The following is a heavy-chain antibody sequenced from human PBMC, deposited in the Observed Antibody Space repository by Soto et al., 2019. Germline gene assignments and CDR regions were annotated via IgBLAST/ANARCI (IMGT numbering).Heavy chain of an antibody. CDR2: ISGYNGDI. V-gene: IGHV1-18*04. CDR3: ARVRIVGAREIDF. J-gene: IGHJ4*02. Sequence: VHLVQSGGEVKKPGASVKVSCKASGYTFNRHGITWVRQAPGQGLEWMGWISGYNGDINYEQKFQGRVTLSSDTLTSTVYLQLKSLRFVDTAVYYCARVRIVGAREIDFWGQGTLVTVSS. CDR1: GYTFNRHG. D-gene: IGHD1-26*01.